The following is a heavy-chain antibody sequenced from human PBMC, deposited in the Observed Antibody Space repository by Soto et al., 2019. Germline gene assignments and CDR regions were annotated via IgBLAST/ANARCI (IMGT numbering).Heavy chain of an antibody. D-gene: IGHD4-17*01. J-gene: IGHJ3*02. CDR2: IWYDGSNK. CDR1: GFTFSSYG. CDR3: ARDSVHYGDYVGGAFDI. V-gene: IGHV3-33*01. Sequence: QVQLVESGGGVVQPGRSLRLSCAASGFTFSSYGMHWVRQAPGKGLEWVAVIWYDGSNKYYADSVKGRFTISRDNSKNTLYLQMNSLRAEDTAGYYCARDSVHYGDYVGGAFDIWGQGTMVTVSS.